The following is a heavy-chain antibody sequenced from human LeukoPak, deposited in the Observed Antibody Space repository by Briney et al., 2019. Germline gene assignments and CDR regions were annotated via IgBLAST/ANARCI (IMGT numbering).Heavy chain of an antibody. D-gene: IGHD4-23*01. CDR1: GFTFSSYG. CDR3: AKDPPIANDYGGNSGLPFDY. V-gene: IGHV3-30*02. Sequence: PGGSLRLSCAASGFTFSSYGMHWVRQAPGKGLEWVAFIRYDGSNKYYADSVKGRFTISRDNSKNTLYLQMNSLRAEDTAVYYCAKDPPIANDYGGNSGLPFDYWGQGTLVTVSS. CDR2: IRYDGSNK. J-gene: IGHJ4*02.